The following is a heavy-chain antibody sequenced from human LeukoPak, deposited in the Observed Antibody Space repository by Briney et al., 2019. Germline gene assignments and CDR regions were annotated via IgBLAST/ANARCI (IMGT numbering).Heavy chain of an antibody. CDR2: ISSSSSYI. CDR3: ARVIAAAPPYYYYGMDV. CDR1: GFTFSSYW. V-gene: IGHV3-21*01. D-gene: IGHD6-13*01. J-gene: IGHJ6*02. Sequence: GGSLRLSCAASGFTFSSYWMHWVRQAPGKGLEWVSSISSSSSYIYYADSVKGRFTISRDNAKNSLYLQMKSLRAEDTAVYYCARVIAAAPPYYYYGMDVWGQGTTVTVSS.